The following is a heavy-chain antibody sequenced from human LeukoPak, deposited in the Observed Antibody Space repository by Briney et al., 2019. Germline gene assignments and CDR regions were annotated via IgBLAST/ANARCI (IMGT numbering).Heavy chain of an antibody. CDR2: MYFDGPT. J-gene: IGHJ5*02. V-gene: IGHV3-66*04. D-gene: IGHD3-10*01. CDR1: GFTVSTNY. Sequence: PGGSLRLSCAASGFTVSTNYMSWVRQAPGKGLEWVSVMYFDGPTYYAESVKDRFLIPRDNSKSTLYLQMDSLRAEDTAVYYCARRNPGVRSLLSLDPWGQGTLVTVSS. CDR3: ARRNPGVRSLLSLDP.